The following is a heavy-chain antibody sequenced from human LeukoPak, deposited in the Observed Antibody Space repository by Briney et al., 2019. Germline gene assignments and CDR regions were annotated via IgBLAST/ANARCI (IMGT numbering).Heavy chain of an antibody. CDR1: GGSISSYY. D-gene: IGHD2-2*01. J-gene: IGHJ6*03. CDR2: IYYSGST. Sequence: PSETLSLTCTVSGGSISSYYWSWIRQPPGKGLEWIGYIYYSGSTNYNPSLKSRVTISVDTSKNQFSLKLSSVTAADTAVYYCARSGIVVVSGYYYMDVWGKGTTVTVSS. CDR3: ARSGIVVVSGYYYMDV. V-gene: IGHV4-59*01.